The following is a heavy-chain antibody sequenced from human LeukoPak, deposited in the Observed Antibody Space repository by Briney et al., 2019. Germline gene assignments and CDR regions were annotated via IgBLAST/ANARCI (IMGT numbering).Heavy chain of an antibody. CDR2: IYPGDSDT. J-gene: IGHJ4*02. CDR3: ARRNYGSGTYYFDY. Sequence: GESLKISCKGSGYSFTSYWIGWVRQMPGKGLEWMGIIYPGDSDTSYSPSFQGQVTISADKSISTAYLQWSSLKASDTAMYYCARRNYGSGTYYFDYWGQGPRSPSPQ. D-gene: IGHD3-10*01. V-gene: IGHV5-51*01. CDR1: GYSFTSYW.